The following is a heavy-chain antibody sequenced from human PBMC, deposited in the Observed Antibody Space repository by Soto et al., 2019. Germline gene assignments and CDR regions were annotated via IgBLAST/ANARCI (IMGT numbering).Heavy chain of an antibody. CDR1: GGSIKNTNYH. CDR3: FGVMAATLDY. Sequence: YETLSLTCSVSGGSIKNTNYHWGWIRQPPGKGLEWIGTLYYRGATDYNPSLKTRVTISVDTSKNLLSLNLSSVTAADTAVYYCFGVMAATLDYWGQGTLVTVSS. J-gene: IGHJ4*01. D-gene: IGHD2-21*02. V-gene: IGHV4-39*01. CDR2: LYYRGAT.